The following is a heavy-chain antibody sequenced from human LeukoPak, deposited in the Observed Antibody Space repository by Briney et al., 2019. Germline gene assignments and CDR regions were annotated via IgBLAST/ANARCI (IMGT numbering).Heavy chain of an antibody. Sequence: GGSLRLSCAASGFTFDDYAMHWVRQAPGKGLEWVSGISWNSGSIGYADSVKGRFTISRDNAKNSLYLQMNSLRAEDTAVYYCARDRKQQPYDYWGQGTLVTVSS. CDR2: ISWNSGSI. CDR1: GFTFDDYA. D-gene: IGHD6-13*01. CDR3: ARDRKQQPYDY. V-gene: IGHV3-9*01. J-gene: IGHJ4*02.